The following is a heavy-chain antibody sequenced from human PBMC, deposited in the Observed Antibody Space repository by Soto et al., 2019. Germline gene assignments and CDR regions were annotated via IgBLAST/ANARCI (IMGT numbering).Heavy chain of an antibody. Sequence: QLQLQESGPGLVKPSETLSLTCTVSGGSIISSTYYWAWIRQPPGKGLEWIGNIYYSGSTSYNPSLKSRVTISVDTSKNQFSLNLSSVTAADTTVYYCARSTSAAWFDYWGQGSLVTVSS. D-gene: IGHD2-2*01. J-gene: IGHJ4*02. CDR1: GGSIISSTYY. V-gene: IGHV4-39*01. CDR3: ARSTSAAWFDY. CDR2: IYYSGST.